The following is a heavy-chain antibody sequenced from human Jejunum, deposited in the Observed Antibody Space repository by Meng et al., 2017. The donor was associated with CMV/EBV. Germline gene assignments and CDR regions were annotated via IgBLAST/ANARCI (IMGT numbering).Heavy chain of an antibody. CDR3: TRETILPTGRDALDI. D-gene: IGHD4-17*01. Sequence: GSIFGNYWMTWVRQAPGKGLEWVANIKHDGSEKNYVDSVKGRFSVSRDNAKNSLYLQMNSLRVEDTAVYYCTRETILPTGRDALDIWGQGTMVTVSS. CDR2: IKHDGSEK. V-gene: IGHV3-7*01. CDR1: GSIFGNYW. J-gene: IGHJ3*02.